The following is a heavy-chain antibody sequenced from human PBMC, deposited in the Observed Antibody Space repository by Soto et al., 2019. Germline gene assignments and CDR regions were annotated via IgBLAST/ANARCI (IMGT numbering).Heavy chain of an antibody. CDR1: GYSFSTYG. CDR2: ISGLNGNT. CDR3: ARDLFGEDGAGYFDY. D-gene: IGHD3-10*01. V-gene: IGHV1-18*01. J-gene: IGHJ4*02. Sequence: QVHLVQSGVEVKKPGASVKVSCKASGYSFSTYGISWVRQAPGQGLEWMGWISGLNGNTNYAQNLQGRVTMTTDTSTSTAYMELRSVGFDDTAMYYCARDLFGEDGAGYFDYWGQGTLVTVSS.